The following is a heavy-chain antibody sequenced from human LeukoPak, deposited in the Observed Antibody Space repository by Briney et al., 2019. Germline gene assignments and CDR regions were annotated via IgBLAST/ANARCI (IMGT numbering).Heavy chain of an antibody. CDR2: IGTAGDT. CDR1: GFTFSSYD. CDR3: ARVDPIYGMDV. Sequence: GSLRLSCAASGFTFSSYDMHWVRQATGKGLEWVSAIGTAGDTYYPGSVKGRSTISRENAKNSLYLQMNSLRAGDTAVYYCARVDPIYGMDVWGQGTTGTVSS. J-gene: IGHJ6*02. V-gene: IGHV3-13*01.